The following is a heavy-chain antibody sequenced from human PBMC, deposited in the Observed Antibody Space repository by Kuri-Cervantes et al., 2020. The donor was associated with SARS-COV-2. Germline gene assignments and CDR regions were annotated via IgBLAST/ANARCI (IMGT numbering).Heavy chain of an antibody. CDR3: ARGGSCNSGTCFDY. CDR2: INPNSGGT. CDR1: GYIFTGYY. V-gene: IGHV1-2*04. D-gene: IGHD2-15*01. J-gene: IGHJ4*02. Sequence: ASVKVSCKASGYIFTGYYMHWVRQAPGQGLEWMGWINPNSGGTNYAQKFQGWVTMTRDTSISTVYMELSRLRSDDTAVYYCARGGSCNSGTCFDYWGQGTLVTVSS.